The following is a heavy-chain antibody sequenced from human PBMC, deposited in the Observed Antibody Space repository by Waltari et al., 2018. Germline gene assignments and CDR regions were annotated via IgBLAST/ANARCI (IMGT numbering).Heavy chain of an antibody. V-gene: IGHV4-38-2*01. J-gene: IGHJ3*02. CDR2: IYHSGST. Sequence: QVQLQESGPGLVKPSETLSLTCAVSGYSISSGYYWGWIRQPPGKGLEWIGSIYHSGSTYYNPSLKSRVTISVDTSKNQFSLKLSSVTAADTAVYYCGRDSSSWSGDAFDICGQGTMVTVSS. CDR3: GRDSSSWSGDAFDI. CDR1: GYSISSGYY. D-gene: IGHD6-13*01.